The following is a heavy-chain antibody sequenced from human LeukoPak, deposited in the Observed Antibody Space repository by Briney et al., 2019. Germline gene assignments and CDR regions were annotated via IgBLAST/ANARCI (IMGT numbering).Heavy chain of an antibody. Sequence: GESLQISCKGSGYSFTSYWIGWVRQMPGKGLEWMGIIYPGDSDTRYSPSFQGQVTISADKSISTAYLQWSSLKASDTAMYYCARLEDWNDRTGDFDYWGQGTLVTVSS. D-gene: IGHD1-1*01. CDR3: ARLEDWNDRTGDFDY. CDR2: IYPGDSDT. V-gene: IGHV5-51*01. CDR1: GYSFTSYW. J-gene: IGHJ4*02.